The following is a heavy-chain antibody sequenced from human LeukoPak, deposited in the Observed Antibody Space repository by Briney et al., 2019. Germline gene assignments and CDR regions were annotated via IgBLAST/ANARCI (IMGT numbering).Heavy chain of an antibody. CDR3: ARRAPYSYEWSTLDY. Sequence: PLETLSLTCTVSGGSISSYYWSWIRQPPGKGLEWIGYIYYSGSTNYNPSLKSRVTISVDTSKNQFSLKLSSVTAADTAVYYCARRAPYSYEWSTLDYWGQGTLVTVSS. CDR2: IYYSGST. V-gene: IGHV4-59*08. J-gene: IGHJ4*02. CDR1: GGSISSYY. D-gene: IGHD5-18*01.